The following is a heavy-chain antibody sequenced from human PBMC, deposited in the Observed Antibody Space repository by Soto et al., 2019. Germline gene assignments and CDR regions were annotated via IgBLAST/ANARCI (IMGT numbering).Heavy chain of an antibody. CDR3: AREIFY. CDR2: ISAYNGNT. CDR1: GYTFTNFG. D-gene: IGHD2-15*01. V-gene: IGHV1-18*01. J-gene: IGHJ4*02. Sequence: VKVSCKASGYTFTNFGISWVRQAPGQGLEWMGWISAYNGNTSYADSVKGRFTISRDNAKNTLYLQMNSLRPEDTAVYYCAREIFYWGQGTLVTVSS.